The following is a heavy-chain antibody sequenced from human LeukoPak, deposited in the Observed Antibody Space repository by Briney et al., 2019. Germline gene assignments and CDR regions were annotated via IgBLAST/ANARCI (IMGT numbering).Heavy chain of an antibody. Sequence: GGSLRLSCAASGFTFSSYDMHWVRQATGKGLEWVSAIGTAGDTYYPGSVKGRFTISRENAKNSLYLQMNSLRAGDMAVYYCARVGYYYDSSGYYSFAFDIWGQGTMVTVSS. J-gene: IGHJ3*02. CDR3: ARVGYYYDSSGYYSFAFDI. CDR2: IGTAGDT. CDR1: GFTFSSYD. V-gene: IGHV3-13*01. D-gene: IGHD3-22*01.